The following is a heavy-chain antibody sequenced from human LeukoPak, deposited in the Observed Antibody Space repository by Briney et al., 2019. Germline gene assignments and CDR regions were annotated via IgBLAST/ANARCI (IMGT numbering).Heavy chain of an antibody. CDR1: GGSINSYY. CDR2: ISYIGST. CDR3: ARDPTTVTKGLDI. J-gene: IGHJ3*02. D-gene: IGHD4-17*01. Sequence: SSETLSLTCTVSGGSINSYYWSWIRQPPGKGLEWIGYISYIGSTNYNPSLKSRVTISVDTSKKQFSLKLSSVTAADTAVYYCARDPTTVTKGLDIWGQGTMVTVST. V-gene: IGHV4-59*01.